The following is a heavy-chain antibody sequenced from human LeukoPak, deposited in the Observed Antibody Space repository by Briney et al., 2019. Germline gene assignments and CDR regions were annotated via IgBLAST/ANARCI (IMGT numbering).Heavy chain of an antibody. CDR2: ISYSGST. D-gene: IGHD5-12*01. V-gene: IGHV4-59*01. J-gene: IGHJ4*02. CDR1: GGSISSYY. CDR3: ARGGSGYDAFDY. Sequence: SETLSLTCIVSGGSISSYYWSWIRQPPGKGLEWIGYISYSGSTNYNPSLKSRVTISVDTSKNQFSLKLSSVTAADTAVYYCARGGSGYDAFDYWGQGTLVTVSS.